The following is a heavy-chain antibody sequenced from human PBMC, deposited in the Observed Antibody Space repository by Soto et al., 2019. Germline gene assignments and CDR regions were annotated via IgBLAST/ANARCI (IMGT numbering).Heavy chain of an antibody. CDR2: IYYSGST. J-gene: IGHJ6*02. CDR3: ARHLWTGGAFGVVMNYYYYYGMDV. V-gene: IGHV4-39*01. Sequence: TLSLTCTVSGGSISSSSYYWGWIRQPPGKGLEWIGSIYYSGSTYYNPSLKSRVTISVDTSKNQFSLKLSSVTAADTAVYYCARHLWTGGAFGVVMNYYYYYGMDVWGQGTTVTAP. CDR1: GGSISSSSYY. D-gene: IGHD3-3*01.